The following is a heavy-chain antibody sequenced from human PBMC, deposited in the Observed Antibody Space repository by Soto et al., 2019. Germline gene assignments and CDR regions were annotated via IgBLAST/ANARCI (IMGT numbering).Heavy chain of an antibody. Sequence: QVQLVQSGAEMQQPGASVRVSCKASGGTFSKYAFSWVRQAPGQGLEWLGGTIPMFGTPNYRQKFQGRVAISADESTATVYMELSSLRSEDTAVYFCARPLRDRNYYYGMAVWGQGTTVTVSS. V-gene: IGHV1-69*01. CDR1: GGTFSKYA. CDR3: ARPLRDRNYYYGMAV. D-gene: IGHD3-22*01. CDR2: TIPMFGTP. J-gene: IGHJ6*02.